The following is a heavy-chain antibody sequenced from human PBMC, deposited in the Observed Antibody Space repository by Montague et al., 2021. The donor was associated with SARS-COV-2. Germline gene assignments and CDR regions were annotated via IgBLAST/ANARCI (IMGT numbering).Heavy chain of an antibody. Sequence: SLRLSCAASGFTFSSYAMSWVRQAPGKGLEWVSVIYSGGSGTYYADSVKGRFTISRDNSKNTLYLQMNSLRAEDTAVYYCAKSRGIRYDSSGYYYPLDYWGQGTLVTVSP. J-gene: IGHJ4*02. CDR1: GFTFSSYA. V-gene: IGHV3-23*03. CDR2: IYSGGSGT. D-gene: IGHD3-22*01. CDR3: AKSRGIRYDSSGYYYPLDY.